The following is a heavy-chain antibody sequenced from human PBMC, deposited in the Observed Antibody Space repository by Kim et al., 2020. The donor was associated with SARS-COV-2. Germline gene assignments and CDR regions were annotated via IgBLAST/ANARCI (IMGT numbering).Heavy chain of an antibody. J-gene: IGHJ4*02. CDR3: AKGGGSD. D-gene: IGHD6-19*01. V-gene: IGHV3-48*01. Sequence: SNTMYDQKSAKGRSTISRDKAKNSLYLQMNGLRAEDTAVYYCAKGGGSDWGQGTLVTVSS. CDR2: SNTM.